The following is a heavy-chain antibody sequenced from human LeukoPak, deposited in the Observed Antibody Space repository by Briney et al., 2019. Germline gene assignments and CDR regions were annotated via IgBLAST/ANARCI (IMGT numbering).Heavy chain of an antibody. Sequence: GGSLRLSCAASGLPFSSYTMNWVRQAPGRGLEWVSSITGGSNYMYYRDSVKGRFTISRDNARNSLYLQMNSLRAEDTAVYYCARGGSDYDFWSGYYGYYFDYWGQGTLVTVSS. V-gene: IGHV3-21*01. CDR3: ARGGSDYDFWSGYYGYYFDY. CDR1: GLPFSSYT. J-gene: IGHJ4*02. CDR2: ITGGSNYM. D-gene: IGHD3-3*01.